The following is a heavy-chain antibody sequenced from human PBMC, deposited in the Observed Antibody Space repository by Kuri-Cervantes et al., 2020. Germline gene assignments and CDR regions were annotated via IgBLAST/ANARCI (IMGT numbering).Heavy chain of an antibody. V-gene: IGHV4-38-2*02. CDR2: VYFSGNT. CDR3: AREIDYGDYGWFDS. J-gene: IGHJ5*01. Sequence: GSLRLSCAASGFTFSNAWMSWIRQPPGKGLEWIGSVYFSGNTYYNPSLRSRVTISVDTSKDQFSLNLSSVTAADTAVYYCAREIDYGDYGWFDSWGQGTLVTVSS. D-gene: IGHD4-17*01. CDR1: GFTFSNAW.